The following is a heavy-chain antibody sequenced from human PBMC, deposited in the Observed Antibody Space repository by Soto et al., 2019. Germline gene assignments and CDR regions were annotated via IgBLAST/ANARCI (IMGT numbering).Heavy chain of an antibody. J-gene: IGHJ4*02. V-gene: IGHV1-8*01. CDR1: VYGFTSDV. D-gene: IGHD1-26*01. CDR3: ARGFIGGSYNIGY. Sequence: ASVKGAWKGFVYGFTSDVVNWLRHATGQGLEWMGWMNPNSGNTGYAQRFQGRVTMTRSTSISTAYMELSSLRSEDTALYYCARGFIGGSYNIGYWGPGTLATVS. CDR2: MNPNSGNT.